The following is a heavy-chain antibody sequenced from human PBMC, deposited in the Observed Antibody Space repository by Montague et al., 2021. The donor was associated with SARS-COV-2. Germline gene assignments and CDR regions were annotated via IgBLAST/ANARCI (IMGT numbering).Heavy chain of an antibody. D-gene: IGHD2-15*01. Sequence: NPSLTSRVTISVDTSKNQFSLKVNSVTAADTAVYYCARHYSATLPAVYWGQGTLVTFSS. J-gene: IGHJ4*02. CDR3: ARHYSATLPAVY. V-gene: IGHV4-59*08.